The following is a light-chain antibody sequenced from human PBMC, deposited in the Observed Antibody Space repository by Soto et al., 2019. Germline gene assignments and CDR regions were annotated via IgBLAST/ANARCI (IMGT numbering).Light chain of an antibody. CDR3: QQYMSSVT. CDR1: QSVDTTF. J-gene: IGKJ1*01. CDR2: GAS. V-gene: IGKV3-20*01. Sequence: EIVLTQSPGSLSLSPGQRATLSCRASQSVDTTFFAWYQKKPGQAPRLLIYGASKRATGIPDRFSGSGYGTDFTLIISRLEPEAFAVYYCQQYMSSVTFGQGTKVEIK.